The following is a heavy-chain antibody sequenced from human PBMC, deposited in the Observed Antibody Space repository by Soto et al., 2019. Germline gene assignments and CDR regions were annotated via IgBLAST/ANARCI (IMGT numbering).Heavy chain of an antibody. D-gene: IGHD3-22*01. V-gene: IGHV4-59*01. CDR2: IYYSGST. CDR1: GGSISSYY. Sequence: QVQLQESGPGLVKPSETLSLTCTVSGGSISSYYWSWIRQPPGKGLEWIGYIYYSGSTNYNPSLKSRVTISVDTSKNQFSLKLSSVTAADTAVYYCARQGVDSSGYNYWGQGTRVTVCS. J-gene: IGHJ4*02. CDR3: ARQGVDSSGYNY.